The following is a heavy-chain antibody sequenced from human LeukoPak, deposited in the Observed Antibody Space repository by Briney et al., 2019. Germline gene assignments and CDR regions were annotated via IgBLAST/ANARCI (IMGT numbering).Heavy chain of an antibody. CDR2: IGASGTNT. CDR3: AKPQGYCTYSSCHYFFEY. D-gene: IGHD2-8*01. CDR1: GFTFSNYA. J-gene: IGHJ4*02. V-gene: IGHV3-23*01. Sequence: GGSLRLSCAVSGFTFSNYAMSWVRQAPGKGLEWVSVIGASGTNTYYGDSVKGRFIISRDNFKNTLFLQMNSLRAEDTAVYYCAKPQGYCTYSSCHYFFEYWGQGTLVTVSS.